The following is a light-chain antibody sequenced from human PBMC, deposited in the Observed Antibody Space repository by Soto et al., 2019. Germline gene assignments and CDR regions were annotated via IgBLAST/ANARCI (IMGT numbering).Light chain of an antibody. J-gene: IGKJ1*01. CDR2: GAS. CDR3: QQSYTTPRT. CDR1: QSISTY. V-gene: IGKV1-39*01. Sequence: QMTQSPSSLSASVGDRVTITCRTSQSISTYLNWYQQKPGKAPRLLIYGASTLQSGVPSRFRGSGSATDFTLTISSLQPEDFSTYYCQQSYTTPRTFGQGTKLEI.